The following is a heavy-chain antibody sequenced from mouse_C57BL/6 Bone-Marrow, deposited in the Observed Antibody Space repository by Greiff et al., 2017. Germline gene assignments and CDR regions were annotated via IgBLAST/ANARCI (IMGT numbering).Heavy chain of an antibody. D-gene: IGHD1-2*01. CDR2: IDPSDSET. V-gene: IGHV1-52*01. J-gene: IGHJ4*01. CDR1: GYTFTSYW. Sequence: VQLQPPGAELVRPGSSVKLSCKASGYTFTSYWMHWVKQRPIQGLEWIGNIDPSDSETHYNQKFKDKATLTVDKSSSTAYMQLSSLTSEDSAVYYCARNGYLYAMDYWGQGTSVTVSS. CDR3: ARNGYLYAMDY.